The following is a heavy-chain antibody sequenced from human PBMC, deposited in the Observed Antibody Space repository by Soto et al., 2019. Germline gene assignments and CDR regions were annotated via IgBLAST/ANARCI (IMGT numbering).Heavy chain of an antibody. Sequence: VQLVESGGGVVQPGRSLRLSCAASGFTFSSYAMHLVRQAPGKGLEWVAVISYDGSNKYYADSVKGRFTISRDNSKNTLYLQLNSLRAEDTAVDYCAASPDSSGYYFHLAYWGQGTLVTVSS. CDR1: GFTFSSYA. V-gene: IGHV3-30*04. CDR3: AASPDSSGYYFHLAY. D-gene: IGHD3-22*01. J-gene: IGHJ4*02. CDR2: ISYDGSNK.